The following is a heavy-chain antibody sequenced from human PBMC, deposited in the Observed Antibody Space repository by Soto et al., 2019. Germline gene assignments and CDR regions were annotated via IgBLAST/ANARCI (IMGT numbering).Heavy chain of an antibody. CDR2: IWYDGSNK. CDR1: GFTFSSYG. J-gene: IGHJ6*02. CDR3: ARAFLSPPRDPRYYYGMDV. Sequence: QVQLVESGGGVVQPGRSLRLSCAASGFTFSSYGMHWVRQAPGKGLEWVAVIWYDGSNKYYADSVKGRFTISRDNSKNTLYLQMNSLRAEDTDVYYCARAFLSPPRDPRYYYGMDVWGQGTTVTVSS. V-gene: IGHV3-33*01.